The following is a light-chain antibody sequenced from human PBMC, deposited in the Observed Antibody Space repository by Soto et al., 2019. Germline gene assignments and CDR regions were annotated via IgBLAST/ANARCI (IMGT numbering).Light chain of an antibody. V-gene: IGKV1-9*01. Sequence: IQLTQSPSSLSASVGDTVTITCRASQAIGSYCAWYQQRPGTAPKLLIYSASTLHSGVPSRFSGSGSGTDFTLTISSLQPEDFATYYCQQVDSYPRTFGPGTTVEI. CDR2: SAS. CDR3: QQVDSYPRT. CDR1: QAIGSY. J-gene: IGKJ3*01.